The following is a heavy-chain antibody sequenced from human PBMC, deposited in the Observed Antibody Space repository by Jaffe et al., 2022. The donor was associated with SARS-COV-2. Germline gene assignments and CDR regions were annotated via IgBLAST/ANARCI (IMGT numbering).Heavy chain of an antibody. D-gene: IGHD6-19*01. CDR3: SRLGLTKAGTDN. V-gene: IGHV3-73*02. Sequence: EVQLVESGGGLVQPGGSLILSCTASGFDFSGSAMHWVRQASGTGLEWIGRIRSKSNDYATSYAASLKDRFSIFRDDSKNMVYLQMNRLKAEDTAVYYCSRLGLTKAGTDNWGQGTLVTVSS. J-gene: IGHJ4*01. CDR2: IRSKSNDYAT. CDR1: GFDFSGSA.